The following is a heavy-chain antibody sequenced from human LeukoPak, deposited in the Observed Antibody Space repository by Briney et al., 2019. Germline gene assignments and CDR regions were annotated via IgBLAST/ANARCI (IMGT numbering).Heavy chain of an antibody. CDR3: ARVQCCDVGKSFLFDY. Sequence: PGGSLRLSCAASGFTFSSYAMHWVRQAPGKGLEWVAVISYDGSNKCYADSVKGRFTISRDNSKNTLYLQMNSLTSDDTAVFYCARVQCCDVGKSFLFDYWGQGTLVTASS. CDR1: GFTFSSYA. J-gene: IGHJ4*02. CDR2: ISYDGSNK. V-gene: IGHV3-30*04. D-gene: IGHD1-26*01.